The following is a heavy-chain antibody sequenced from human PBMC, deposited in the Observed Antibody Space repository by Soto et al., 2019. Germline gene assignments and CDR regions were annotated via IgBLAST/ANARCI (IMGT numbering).Heavy chain of an antibody. CDR3: AHRGFVIGDFDY. CDR2: IYWDDDK. D-gene: IGHD3-10*01. CDR1: GFSLSTKGVS. Sequence: QITLKESGPTLVKPTQTLTLTCTFSGFSLSTKGVSVGWIRQPPGKALEWLALIYWDDDKRYSPSLKSRHTITKDTSKNQVVLTLTNMDPVDTATYYCAHRGFVIGDFDYWGQGTLVTVSS. V-gene: IGHV2-5*02. J-gene: IGHJ4*02.